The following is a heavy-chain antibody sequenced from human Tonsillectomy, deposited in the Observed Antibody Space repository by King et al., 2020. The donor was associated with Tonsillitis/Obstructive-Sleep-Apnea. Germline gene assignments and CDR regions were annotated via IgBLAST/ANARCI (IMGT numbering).Heavy chain of an antibody. J-gene: IGHJ3*02. V-gene: IGHV4-34*01. D-gene: IGHD2-2*01. CDR1: GGSFSGDS. Sequence: VQLQQWGAGLLKPSETLSLICAVYGGSFSGDSWSWIRQPPGKGLQWIGDINHSGGTNYNPSLKGRVTLSVDTSKNQFSLKLSSVTAADTAVYYCARGRGYCRSTNCGDAFDIWGQGTLVTVSS. CDR2: INHSGGT. CDR3: ARGRGYCRSTNCGDAFDI.